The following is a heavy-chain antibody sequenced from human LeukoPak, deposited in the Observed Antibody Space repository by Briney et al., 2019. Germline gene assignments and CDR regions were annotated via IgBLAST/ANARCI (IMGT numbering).Heavy chain of an antibody. CDR3: AKYFRGYAGCFDY. CDR1: GFTFSSYA. Sequence: PGGSLRLSCAASGFTFSSYAMHWVRQAPGKGLEWVAVISYDGSNKYYADSVKGRFTISRDNSKNTLYLQMNSLRAEDTAVYFCAKYFRGYAGCFDYWGQGTLVTVSS. J-gene: IGHJ4*02. CDR2: ISYDGSNK. D-gene: IGHD1-1*01. V-gene: IGHV3-30-3*02.